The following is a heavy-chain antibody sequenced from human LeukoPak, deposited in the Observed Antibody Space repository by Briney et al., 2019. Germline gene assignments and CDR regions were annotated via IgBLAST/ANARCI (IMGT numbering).Heavy chain of an antibody. J-gene: IGHJ5*02. D-gene: IGHD6-19*01. Sequence: SETLSLTCAVYGGSFSGYYWSWIRQPPGKGLEWIGEINHSGSTNYNPSLKSRVTISVDTSKNQFSLKLSPVTAADTAVYYCARAPSSGYSSGWYSGWFDPWGQGTLVTVSS. CDR2: INHSGST. CDR1: GGSFSGYY. V-gene: IGHV4-34*01. CDR3: ARAPSSGYSSGWYSGWFDP.